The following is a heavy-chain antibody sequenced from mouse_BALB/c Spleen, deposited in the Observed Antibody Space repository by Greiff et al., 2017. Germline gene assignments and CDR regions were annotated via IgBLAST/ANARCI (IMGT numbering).Heavy chain of an antibody. V-gene: IGHV2-6-7*01. CDR2: IWGDGST. Sequence: QVQLKESGPGLVAPSQSVSITCTVSGFSLTGYGVNWVRQPPGKGLEWLGMIWGDGSTDYNSALKSRLSISKDNSKSQVFLKMNSLQTDDTARYYCAREGLPRYFDVWGAGTTVTVSS. J-gene: IGHJ1*01. CDR3: AREGLPRYFDV. CDR1: GFSLTGYG.